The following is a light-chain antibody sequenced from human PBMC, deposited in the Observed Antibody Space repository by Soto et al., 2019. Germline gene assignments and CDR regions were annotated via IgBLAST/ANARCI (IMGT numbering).Light chain of an antibody. CDR1: QSVSSH. CDR3: QQRGNWPRT. CDR2: DTS. Sequence: EIVLTQSPVTLSLSPGERATLSCRASQSVSSHLAWCQQRPGQAPRLLIYDTSNRATGIPARFSGSGSGTDFSLTISSLEPEDFAVYYCQQRGNWPRTFGQGTKLEIK. V-gene: IGKV3-11*01. J-gene: IGKJ2*01.